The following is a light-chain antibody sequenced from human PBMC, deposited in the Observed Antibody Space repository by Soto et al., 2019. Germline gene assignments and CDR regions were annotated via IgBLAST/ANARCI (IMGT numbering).Light chain of an antibody. CDR1: QSISSY. CDR3: QHYNSYSEA. J-gene: IGKJ1*01. V-gene: IGKV1-39*01. CDR2: AAS. Sequence: DIQMTQSPSSLSVSVGDRVTITCRASQSISSYLNWYQQKPGKAPKLLIYAASSLQSGVPSRFSGSGSGTEFTLTISSLQPDDFATYYCQHYNSYSEAFGQGTKVDNK.